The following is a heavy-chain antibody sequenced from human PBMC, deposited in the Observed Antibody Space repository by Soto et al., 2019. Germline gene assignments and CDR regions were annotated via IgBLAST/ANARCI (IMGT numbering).Heavy chain of an antibody. CDR1: GGSIRSSNW. Sequence: SETLALTCAGSGGSIRSSNWGSWVRQPPGKGLEWIGEIYHSGSTNYNPSLKSRVTISVDKSKNQFSLKLSSVTAADTAVYYCARLIAAAGSRDYWGQGTLVTVSS. D-gene: IGHD6-13*01. CDR2: IYHSGST. CDR3: ARLIAAAGSRDY. J-gene: IGHJ4*02. V-gene: IGHV4-4*02.